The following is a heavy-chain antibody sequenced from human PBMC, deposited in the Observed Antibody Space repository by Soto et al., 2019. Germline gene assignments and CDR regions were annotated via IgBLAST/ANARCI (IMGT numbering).Heavy chain of an antibody. Sequence: QVQLQESGPGLVKPSGTLSLTCAVSGGSISSSNWWSWVRQPPGKGLEWIGEIYHSGSTNYNPSLKSRVTISVDKPKNQFSLKLSSVTAADTAVYYCAKPYCSGGSCYNGRDAFDIWGQGTMVTVSS. CDR2: IYHSGST. CDR1: GGSISSSNW. V-gene: IGHV4-4*02. CDR3: AKPYCSGGSCYNGRDAFDI. D-gene: IGHD2-15*01. J-gene: IGHJ3*02.